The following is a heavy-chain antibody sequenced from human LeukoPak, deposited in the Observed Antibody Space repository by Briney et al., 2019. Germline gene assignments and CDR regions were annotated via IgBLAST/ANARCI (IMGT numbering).Heavy chain of an antibody. CDR3: ARQWELLRSGGYYFDY. Sequence: PGGPLRLSCAASGFTFSSYWMHWVRQAPGKGLVWVSRINSDGSSTSYADSVKGRFTISRDNAKNSLYLQMNSLRAEGTAVYYCARQWELLRSGGYYFDYWGQGILVTVSS. V-gene: IGHV3-74*01. CDR2: INSDGSST. CDR1: GFTFSSYW. D-gene: IGHD1-26*01. J-gene: IGHJ4*02.